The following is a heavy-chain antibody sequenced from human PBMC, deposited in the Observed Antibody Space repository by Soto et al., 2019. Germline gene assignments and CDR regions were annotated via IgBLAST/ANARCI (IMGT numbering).Heavy chain of an antibody. J-gene: IGHJ6*03. Sequence: EVQLVESGGGLVQPGGSLRLSCAASGFTFSSYSMNWVRQAPGKGLEWVSYISSSSSTIYYADSVKGRFTISRDNAKNTLYLQSNSLRAEDTAVYYCARDSGPHSSSSEAYYYYMDVWGKGTTVTVSS. D-gene: IGHD6-6*01. CDR2: ISSSSSTI. V-gene: IGHV3-48*01. CDR3: ARDSGPHSSSSEAYYYYMDV. CDR1: GFTFSSYS.